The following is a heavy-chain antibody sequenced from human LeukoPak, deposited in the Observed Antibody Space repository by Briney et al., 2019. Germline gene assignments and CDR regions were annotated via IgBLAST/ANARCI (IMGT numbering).Heavy chain of an antibody. Sequence: SETLSLTCAVYGGSFSGYYWSWIRQPPGKGLEWIGEINHSGSTNYNPSLKSRVTISVDTSKNQFSLKLSSVTAADTAVYYCARGRRGSQRAFDNWGQGTMVTVSS. CDR3: ARGRRGSQRAFDN. D-gene: IGHD1-14*01. CDR1: GGSFSGYY. J-gene: IGHJ3*02. V-gene: IGHV4-34*01. CDR2: INHSGST.